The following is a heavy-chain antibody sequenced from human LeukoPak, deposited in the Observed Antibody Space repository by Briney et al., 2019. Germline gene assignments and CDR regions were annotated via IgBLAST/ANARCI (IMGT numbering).Heavy chain of an antibody. CDR1: GYXFTNYW. J-gene: IGHJ4*02. V-gene: IGHV5-10-1*01. CDR3: ARRGHYVDFDY. CDR2: IDPSDSYT. D-gene: IGHD4-17*01. Sequence: GESLKISCSGSGYXFTNYWISWVRQMPGKGLDWMGRIDPSDSYTNYSPSFQGHVTISADKSISTAYLQWSSLKASDTAIYYCARRGHYVDFDYWGQGTLVTVSS.